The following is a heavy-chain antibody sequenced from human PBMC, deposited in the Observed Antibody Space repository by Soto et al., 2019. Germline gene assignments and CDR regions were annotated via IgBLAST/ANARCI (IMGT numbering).Heavy chain of an antibody. V-gene: IGHV1-8*02. D-gene: IGHD2-2*01. J-gene: IGHJ5*02. CDR3: ARGNCFANWLDP. CDR1: GYSFTSFD. CDR2: MNPNSGNT. Sequence: ASVKVSCKSFGYSFTSFDVHWVRQDSGQGLECMGWMNPNSGNTDYAHRFQGRVTMTTKTSINTAXSDLNTLTSDDTTVYCCARGNCFANWLDPAAQGTVVTVS.